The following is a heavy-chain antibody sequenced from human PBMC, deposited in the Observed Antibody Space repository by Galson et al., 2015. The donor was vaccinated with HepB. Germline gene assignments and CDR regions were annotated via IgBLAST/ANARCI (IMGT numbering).Heavy chain of an antibody. V-gene: IGHV3-48*03. CDR1: GFTFSSYD. Sequence: SLRLSCAASGFTFSSYDMNWVRQAPGKGLEWVSYISNGGGTIYYSDPVKGRFTVSRDNAKNSLYLQMNSLRVEDTAVYYCVREATGKGARGFDFWGQGTLLTVSS. J-gene: IGHJ4*02. CDR3: VREATGKGARGFDF. CDR2: ISNGGGTI. D-gene: IGHD3-9*01.